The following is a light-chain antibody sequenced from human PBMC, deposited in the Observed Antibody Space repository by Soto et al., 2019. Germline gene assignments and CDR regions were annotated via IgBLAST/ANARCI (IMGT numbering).Light chain of an antibody. CDR3: ISSTTTSTHG. Sequence: ALTQPASLSGSPGQSITISCTGPSSDIGAYDYVSCFQQHPGKAPKLMISEANNRPTGISNSFSGSKSGNTAYLTISGLQVDDEAEYSCISSTTTSTHGFGAGTKVIV. J-gene: IGLJ1*01. V-gene: IGLV2-14*01. CDR2: EAN. CDR1: SSDIGAYDY.